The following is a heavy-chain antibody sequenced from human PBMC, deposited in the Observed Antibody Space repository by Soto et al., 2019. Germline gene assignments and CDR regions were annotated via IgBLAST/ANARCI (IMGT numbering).Heavy chain of an antibody. Sequence: EVQLVESGGGLVQPGGSLRLSCAASGFTFSSYWMSWVRQAPGKGLEWVANIKQDGSEKYYVDSAKGRFTISRDNAKNSLYLQMNSLRAEDTAVYYCAREGYCSSTSCYPGPDAFDIWGQGTMVTVSS. J-gene: IGHJ3*02. CDR2: IKQDGSEK. D-gene: IGHD2-2*01. CDR3: AREGYCSSTSCYPGPDAFDI. CDR1: GFTFSSYW. V-gene: IGHV3-7*01.